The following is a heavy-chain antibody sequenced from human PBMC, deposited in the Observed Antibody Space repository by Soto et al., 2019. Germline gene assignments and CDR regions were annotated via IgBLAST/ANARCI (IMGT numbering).Heavy chain of an antibody. CDR3: ARIAATGRGWDV. CDR1: GFTFSSYW. CDR2: IKQDGSEE. D-gene: IGHD6-13*01. Sequence: EVQLLESGGGLVQPGGSLRLSCVDSGFTFSSYWMSWVRQAPVKGLEWVGNIKQDGSEENYVDSLKGRFTISRDNAKNSMDLQMNSLRAEDTAVYYCARIAATGRGWDVWGQGTTVVVSS. J-gene: IGHJ6*02. V-gene: IGHV3-7*01.